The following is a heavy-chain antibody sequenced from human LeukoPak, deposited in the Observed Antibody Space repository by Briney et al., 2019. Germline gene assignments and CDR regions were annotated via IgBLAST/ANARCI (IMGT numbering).Heavy chain of an antibody. Sequence: TSETLSLTCTVWGGLISSYYWIWLRQPGGKALEWIGRIYTSVSPNYNPSLKSRVTMSVDTSKNQFSLKLSSVTAADTAVYYCARALVPYYDILTGYYKHPTDAFDIWGQGTKVTVSS. CDR3: ARALVPYYDILTGYYKHPTDAFDI. CDR2: IYTSVSP. V-gene: IGHV4-4*07. CDR1: GGLISSYY. D-gene: IGHD3-9*01. J-gene: IGHJ3*02.